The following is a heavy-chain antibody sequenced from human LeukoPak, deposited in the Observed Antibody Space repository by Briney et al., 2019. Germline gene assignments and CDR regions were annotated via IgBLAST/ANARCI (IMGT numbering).Heavy chain of an antibody. V-gene: IGHV5-51*01. D-gene: IGHD3-9*01. J-gene: IGHJ5*02. Sequence: GESLKISCKGVGYDFTNNWIGWVRQMPGKGLEWMGIVYPPDSDVRYSPSFQGQVTISVDKSISTAYLQWNSLKAADTAIYYCARRVLTGSDWFDPWGQGTLDTVTS. CDR1: GYDFTNNW. CDR3: ARRVLTGSDWFDP. CDR2: VYPPDSDV.